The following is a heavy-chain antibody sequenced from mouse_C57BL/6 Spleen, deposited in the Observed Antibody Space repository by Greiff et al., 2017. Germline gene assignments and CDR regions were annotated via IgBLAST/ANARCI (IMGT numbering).Heavy chain of an antibody. D-gene: IGHD4-1*01. V-gene: IGHV3-6*01. CDR1: GYSITSGYY. CDR2: ISYDGSN. CDR3: ARDNNWGFAY. J-gene: IGHJ3*01. Sequence: EVKLQESGPGLVKPSQSLSLTCSVTGYSITSGYYWNWIRQFPGNKLEWMGYISYDGSNNYNPSLKNRISITRDTSKNQFFLKLNSVTTEDTATYYCARDNNWGFAYWGQGTLVTVSA.